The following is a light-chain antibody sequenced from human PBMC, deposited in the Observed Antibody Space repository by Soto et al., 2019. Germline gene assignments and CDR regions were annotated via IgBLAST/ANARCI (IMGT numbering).Light chain of an antibody. CDR3: QQRSNWFLT. CDR1: QSVSSY. Sequence: EIVLTQSPATLSLSPGERATLSRRASQSVSSYLAWYQQKPGQAPRLLIYDASNRATGIPARFSGSGSGTDFTLTISSLEPEDFAVYYCQQRSNWFLTFGGGTKVEIK. CDR2: DAS. J-gene: IGKJ4*01. V-gene: IGKV3-11*01.